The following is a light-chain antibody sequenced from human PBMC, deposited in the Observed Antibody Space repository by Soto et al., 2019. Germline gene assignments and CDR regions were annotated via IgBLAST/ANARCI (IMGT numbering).Light chain of an antibody. CDR1: QSVSDN. J-gene: IGKJ4*01. Sequence: EIMMTQSPDTLSVSPGERATLSCRASQSVSDNLAWYQQKPGQAPRLLIYGASTRATGIPDRFSGSGSGTEFILTISSLQSEDFAVYYCQQYNNWPPLTFGGGTKV. CDR3: QQYNNWPPLT. CDR2: GAS. V-gene: IGKV3-15*01.